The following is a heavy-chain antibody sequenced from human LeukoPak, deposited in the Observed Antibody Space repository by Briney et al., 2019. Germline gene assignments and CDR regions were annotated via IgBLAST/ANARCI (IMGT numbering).Heavy chain of an antibody. D-gene: IGHD3-3*01. CDR3: AKNYDFWSGYPDYYYYGMDV. CDR1: GFTFSSYE. Sequence: PGGPLRLSCAASGFTFSSYEMNWVRQAPGKGLEWVSYISSSGSTIYYADSVKGRFTISRDNAKNSLYLQMNSLRAEDTAVYYCAKNYDFWSGYPDYYYYGMDVWGQGTTVTVSS. J-gene: IGHJ6*02. CDR2: ISSSGSTI. V-gene: IGHV3-48*03.